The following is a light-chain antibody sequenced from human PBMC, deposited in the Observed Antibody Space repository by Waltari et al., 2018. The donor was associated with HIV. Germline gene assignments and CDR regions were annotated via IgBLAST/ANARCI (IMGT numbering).Light chain of an antibody. CDR2: STN. CDR3: AVWDATLGGWV. J-gene: IGLJ3*02. Sequence: QSVLTQPPSASGTPGPRVTISCSGSSHNIGINTVNWYRQVPGTAPHLLISSTNLRSPGVPDRFSGSKSDTSASLAISGLQSEDEADYYCAVWDATLGGWVFGGGTKVTVL. CDR1: SHNIGINT. V-gene: IGLV1-44*01.